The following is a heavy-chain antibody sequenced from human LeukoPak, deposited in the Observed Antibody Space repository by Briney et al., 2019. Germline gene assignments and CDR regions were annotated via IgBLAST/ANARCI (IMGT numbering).Heavy chain of an antibody. CDR2: IGTAGDT. D-gene: IGHD3-22*01. J-gene: IGHJ4*02. Sequence: PGGSLRLSCAASGFTFSSYDMHWVRQATGKGLEWVSAIGTAGDTYYPGSVKGRFTISRENAKNSLYLQMNSLRAGDTAVYYCARSRPRRYYYDSSGYSPCYFDYWGQGTLVTVSS. V-gene: IGHV3-13*01. CDR3: ARSRPRRYYYDSSGYSPCYFDY. CDR1: GFTFSSYD.